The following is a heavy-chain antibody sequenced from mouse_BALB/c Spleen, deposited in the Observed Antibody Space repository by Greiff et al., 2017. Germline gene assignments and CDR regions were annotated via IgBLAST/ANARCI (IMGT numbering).Heavy chain of an antibody. J-gene: IGHJ2*01. V-gene: IGHV1S81*02. CDR2: INPSNGGT. Sequence: VQLQQSGADLVKPGASVKLSCKASGYTFTSYYMYWVNQRPGQGLEWIGGINPSNGGTNYNEKFKSKATLTVDKSSSTAYMQLSSLTSEDSAVYCCTRAAGFDYWGQGTTLTVSS. CDR1: GYTFTSYY. CDR3: TRAAGFDY.